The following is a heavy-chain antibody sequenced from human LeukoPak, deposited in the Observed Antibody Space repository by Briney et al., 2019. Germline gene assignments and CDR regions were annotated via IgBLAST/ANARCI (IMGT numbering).Heavy chain of an antibody. D-gene: IGHD5-24*01. CDR1: GGPISGHY. V-gene: IGHV4-4*09. J-gene: IGHJ4*02. CDR3: ARGQDAFKTGY. CDR2: IHPSGST. Sequence: PSETLSLTCTVSGGPISGHYWSWIRQPPGKGLEWIGYIHPSGSTNYNPSLKSRVTMSLDTSQNQFFLKLSSVTAADTAMYYCARGQDAFKTGYWGQGTLVSVSS.